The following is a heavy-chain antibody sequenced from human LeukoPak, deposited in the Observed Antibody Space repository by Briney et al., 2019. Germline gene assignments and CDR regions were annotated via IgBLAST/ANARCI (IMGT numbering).Heavy chain of an antibody. Sequence: PGGSLRLSCAASGFTFSSYSMNWVRQAPGKGLEWVSSISSSSSYIYYADSVKGRFTISRDNAKNSLYLQMNSLRAEDTAVYYCARGSAYCSSTSCWLLSIYYMDVWGKGTTVTISS. CDR2: ISSSSSYI. D-gene: IGHD2-2*01. V-gene: IGHV3-21*04. CDR1: GFTFSSYS. J-gene: IGHJ6*03. CDR3: ARGSAYCSSTSCWLLSIYYMDV.